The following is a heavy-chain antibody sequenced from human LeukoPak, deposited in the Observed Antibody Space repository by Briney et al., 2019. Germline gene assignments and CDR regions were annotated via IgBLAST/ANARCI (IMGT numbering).Heavy chain of an antibody. D-gene: IGHD3-10*01. V-gene: IGHV3-30*02. CDR1: GFTFSSYG. Sequence: GGSLRLSCAASGFTFSSYGMHWVRQAPGKGLEWVAFIRYDGSNKYYADSVKGRFTISRDNSKNTLYLQMNSLRAEDTAVYYCAKDHPPYGSGSRFDYWGQGTLVTVSS. CDR2: IRYDGSNK. CDR3: AKDHPPYGSGSRFDY. J-gene: IGHJ4*02.